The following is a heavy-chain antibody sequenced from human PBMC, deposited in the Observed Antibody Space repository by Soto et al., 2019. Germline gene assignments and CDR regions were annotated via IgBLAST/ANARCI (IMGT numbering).Heavy chain of an antibody. CDR1: GFTFSSYA. J-gene: IGHJ3*02. CDR2: IRGSGGST. Sequence: GGSLRLSCAASGFTFSSYAMSWVRQAPGKGLEWVSAIRGSGGSTYDADSVKGRFTIYRDNSKNTLDVQMNSPRAEDNAVYYCAQGPGLHDAVDIWGKEAMVTVSS. V-gene: IGHV3-23*01. CDR3: AQGPGLHDAVDI.